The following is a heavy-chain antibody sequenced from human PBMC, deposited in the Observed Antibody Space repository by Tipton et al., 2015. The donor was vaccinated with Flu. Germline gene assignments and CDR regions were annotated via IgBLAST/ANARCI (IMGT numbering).Heavy chain of an antibody. CDR1: GYSFTNYG. J-gene: IGHJ3*02. Sequence: QVQLVQSGAEVKKPGASVKVSCKTSGYSFTNYGISWVRQAPGQGLEWLGWISPYDGNTNYAQNRLGRVTMATDTSTSTAYMELKSLISDDTAVYFCARGWLEDAFDIWGQGTMVTVSS. CDR2: ISPYDGNT. CDR3: ARGWLEDAFDI. V-gene: IGHV1-18*04. D-gene: IGHD3-22*01.